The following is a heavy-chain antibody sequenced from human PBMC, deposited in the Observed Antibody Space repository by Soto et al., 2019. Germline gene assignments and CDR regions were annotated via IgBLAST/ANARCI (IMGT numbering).Heavy chain of an antibody. V-gene: IGHV1-69*13. Sequence: SVKVSCKASGGTFSSYAISWVRQAPGQGLEWMGGIIPVFGTANYAQKFQGRVTITADESTSTAYMELSSLRSEDTAVYYCARLGLVAARDYYYGMDVWGQGTTVTVSS. CDR3: ARLGLVAARDYYYGMDV. D-gene: IGHD6-6*01. CDR2: IIPVFGTA. J-gene: IGHJ6*02. CDR1: GGTFSSYA.